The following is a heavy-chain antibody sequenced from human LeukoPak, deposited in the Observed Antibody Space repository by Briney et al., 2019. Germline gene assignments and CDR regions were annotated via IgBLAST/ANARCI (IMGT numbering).Heavy chain of an antibody. CDR3: ARDRYFLISVAGTIVY. V-gene: IGHV3-48*01. CDR2: ISMSRATI. J-gene: IGHJ4*02. CDR1: GFTFSSYS. Sequence: QTGGSLRLSCVASGFTFSSYSINWVRQAPGKGLEWIAYISMSRATIFYADCVKGRFNVSRDNAKNSLYLQMNSLRGEDRALYYCARDRYFLISVAGTIVYWGQGTRVTVSS. D-gene: IGHD6-19*01.